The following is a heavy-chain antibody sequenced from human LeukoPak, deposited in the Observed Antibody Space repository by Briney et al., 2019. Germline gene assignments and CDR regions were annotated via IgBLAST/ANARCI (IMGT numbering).Heavy chain of an antibody. V-gene: IGHV3-74*01. J-gene: IGHJ4*02. D-gene: IGHD3-16*01. CDR3: ARSGAFDAHNC. Sequence: GGSLRLSCAASGLTFSSHWMHWVRQAPGKGLVWVSRITNDGSSTTYADSAKGRFTISRDNAKNMLYLQVNSLRAEDTAVYYCARSGAFDAHNCWGQGTLVTVSS. CDR1: GLTFSSHW. CDR2: ITNDGSST.